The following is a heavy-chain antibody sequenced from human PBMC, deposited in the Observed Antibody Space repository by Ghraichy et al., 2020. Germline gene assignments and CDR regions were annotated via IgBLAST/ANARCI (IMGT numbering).Heavy chain of an antibody. D-gene: IGHD6-13*01. CDR3: ARSHSSSWFRYYYYYYMDV. CDR1: GGSISSYY. Sequence: SETLSLTCTVSGGSISSYYWSWIRQPPGKGLEWIGYIYYSGSTNYNPSLKSRVTISVDTSKNQFSLKLSSVTAADTAVYYCARSHSSSWFRYYYYYYMDVWGKGTTVTVSS. CDR2: IYYSGST. V-gene: IGHV4-59*01. J-gene: IGHJ6*03.